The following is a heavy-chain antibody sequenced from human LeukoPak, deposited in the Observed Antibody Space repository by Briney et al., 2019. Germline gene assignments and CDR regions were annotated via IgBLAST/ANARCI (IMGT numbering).Heavy chain of an antibody. D-gene: IGHD3-10*01. CDR1: GYIITEFS. V-gene: IGHV1-24*01. J-gene: IGHJ6*02. CDR2: LNREDGET. Sequence: ASVKVSCKASGYIITEFSMYWVRQVPGKGLEWMGGLNREDGETIYAQKFQGRVIMTEDPATDTAYLELSSLTSEDTAIYYCATDTRTPEYYYYGMDVWGQGTTVTVSS. CDR3: ATDTRTPEYYYYGMDV.